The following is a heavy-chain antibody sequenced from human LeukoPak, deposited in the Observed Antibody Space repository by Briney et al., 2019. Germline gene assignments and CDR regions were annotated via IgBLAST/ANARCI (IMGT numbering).Heavy chain of an antibody. CDR2: VRSKADNYAT. CDR1: GFTVSGSS. Sequence: GGSLRLSCAASGFTVSGSSLHWVRQASGKGLEWVGRVRSKADNYATAYSASVQGRFTVSRDDSKNTAYLQMNSLKPEDTAIYYCASRSGSYRHFDYWGQGTLVTVSS. V-gene: IGHV3-73*01. J-gene: IGHJ4*02. D-gene: IGHD3-10*01. CDR3: ASRSGSYRHFDY.